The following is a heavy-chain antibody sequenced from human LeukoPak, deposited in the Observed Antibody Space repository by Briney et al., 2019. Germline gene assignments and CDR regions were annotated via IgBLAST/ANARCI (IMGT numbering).Heavy chain of an antibody. V-gene: IGHV3-7*01. CDR3: AREVITIFGAIRGYYGMDV. Sequence: GGPLRLSCAASGFTFSSYGMSWLRQAPGKGLEWVANIKQDGSEKYYVDSVKRRFTISRDNAKNSLYLQMNSLRAEDTAVYYCAREVITIFGAIRGYYGMDVWGQGTTVIVSS. J-gene: IGHJ6*02. CDR1: GFTFSSYG. CDR2: IKQDGSEK. D-gene: IGHD3-3*01.